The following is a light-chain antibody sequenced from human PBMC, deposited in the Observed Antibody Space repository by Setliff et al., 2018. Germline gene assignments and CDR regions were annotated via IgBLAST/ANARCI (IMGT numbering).Light chain of an antibody. CDR2: DVS. Sequence: QSVLTQPASVSGSPGQSITISCTGTSSDVGAYNCISWYQHHPDKAPKLLIYDVSNRPSGVSSRFSGSKSGNTASLTISGLHAEDEADYFCCSCTSNITPYVFGTGTKVTLL. CDR1: SSDVGAYNC. J-gene: IGLJ1*01. V-gene: IGLV2-14*01. CDR3: CSCTSNITPYV.